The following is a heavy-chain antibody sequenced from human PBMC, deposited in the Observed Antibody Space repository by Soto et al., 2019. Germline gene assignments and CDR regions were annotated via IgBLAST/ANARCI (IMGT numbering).Heavy chain of an antibody. D-gene: IGHD3-10*01. J-gene: IGHJ4*02. CDR3: TRAGGSYYFDF. CDR1: GFTFSSPW. CDR2: IKPDGSDQ. V-gene: IGHV3-7*01. Sequence: EVQLVESGGGLVLPGGSLRLSCAASGFTFSSPWMSWVRQAPGKGLEWVANIKPDGSDQYYVDSVKGRYTISRYKARNSLYLKMNSLRGDDTAVYYCTRAGGSYYFDFWGQGTLVTVSA.